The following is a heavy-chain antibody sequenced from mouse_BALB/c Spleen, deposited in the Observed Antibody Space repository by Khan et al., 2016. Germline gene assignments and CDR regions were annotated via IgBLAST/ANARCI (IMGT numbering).Heavy chain of an antibody. D-gene: IGHD2-1*01. CDR2: VNPNNGGT. CDR1: GYSFTAYY. CDR3: VRGGNYGNFDV. J-gene: IGHJ1*01. V-gene: IGHV1-26*01. Sequence: VQLQQSGPDLVKPGASVKISCKASGYSFTAYYIHWVKQSHGESLEWIGRVNPNNGGTSYIPKFKGKAVLTEDKSSSTAYMELRSLTCEDSAVSYCVRGGNYGNFDVWGAGTTVTVSS.